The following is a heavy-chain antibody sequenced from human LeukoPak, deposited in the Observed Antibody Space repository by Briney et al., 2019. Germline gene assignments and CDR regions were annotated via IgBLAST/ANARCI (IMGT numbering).Heavy chain of an antibody. D-gene: IGHD2-15*01. Sequence: ASVKVSCKASGGTFSSYAISWVRQAHGQGLEWMGGIIPIFGTANYAQKFQGRVTITADESTSTAYMELSSLRSEDTAVYYCARGSSAGYYYGMDVWGKGTTVTVSS. V-gene: IGHV1-69*13. CDR3: ARGSSAGYYYGMDV. CDR1: GGTFSSYA. J-gene: IGHJ6*04. CDR2: IIPIFGTA.